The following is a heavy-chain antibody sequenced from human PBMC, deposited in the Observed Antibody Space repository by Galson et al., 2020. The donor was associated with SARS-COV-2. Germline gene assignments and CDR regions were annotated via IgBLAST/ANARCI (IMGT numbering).Heavy chain of an antibody. J-gene: IGHJ6*02. V-gene: IGHV3-23*01. D-gene: IGHD4-17*01. CDR3: AKVPTVTVSSLYGMDV. CDR1: GFTFSSYA. Sequence: GGSLRLSCAASGFTFSSYAMSWVRQAPGKGLEWVSAISGSGGSTYYADSVKCRFTISRDNSKNTLYLQMNSLRAEDTAVYYCAKVPTVTVSSLYGMDVWGQGTTVTVSS. CDR2: ISGSGGST.